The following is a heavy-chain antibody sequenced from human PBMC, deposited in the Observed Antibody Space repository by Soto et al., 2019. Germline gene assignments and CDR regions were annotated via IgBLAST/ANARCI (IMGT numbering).Heavy chain of an antibody. V-gene: IGHV4-39*01. CDR2: IYYSGST. Sequence: QLQLQESGPGLVKPSETLSLTCTVSGGSISSSSYYWGWIRQPPGKGLEWIGSIYYSGSTYYNPYLKSRVTISVDTSKNQFSLKLSSVTAADTAVYYCATYGPRYYYYGMDVWGQGTTVTVSS. J-gene: IGHJ6*02. D-gene: IGHD3-10*01. CDR3: ATYGPRYYYYGMDV. CDR1: GGSISSSSYY.